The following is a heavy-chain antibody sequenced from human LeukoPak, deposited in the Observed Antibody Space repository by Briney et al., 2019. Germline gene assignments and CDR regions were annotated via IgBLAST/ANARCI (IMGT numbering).Heavy chain of an antibody. V-gene: IGHV3-74*01. CDR3: AREYYYDSSGYFI. Sequence: SGGSLRLSCAASGLTFSSYWMHWVRQAPGKGLVWVSRINTDGSSTSYADSVKGRFTISRDNAKNTLYLQMNSLRAEDTAVYYCAREYYYDSSGYFIWGQGTLVTVSS. CDR1: GLTFSSYW. J-gene: IGHJ4*02. D-gene: IGHD3-22*01. CDR2: INTDGSST.